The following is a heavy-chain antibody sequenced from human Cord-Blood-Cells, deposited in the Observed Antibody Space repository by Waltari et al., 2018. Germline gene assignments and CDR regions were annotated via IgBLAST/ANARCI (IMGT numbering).Heavy chain of an antibody. CDR2: IWYDGSNK. D-gene: IGHD6-13*01. CDR1: GFTFSSLG. CDR3: AREGYSSSWYRDFQH. Sequence: QVQLVACGGGVVQPGRSLRLSCAAPGFTFSSLGTHRVRTRPGKGLEWVAVIWYDGSNKYYADSVKGRFTISRDNSKNTLYLQMNSLRAEDTAVYYCAREGYSSSWYRDFQHWGQGTLVTVSS. V-gene: IGHV3-33*01. J-gene: IGHJ1*01.